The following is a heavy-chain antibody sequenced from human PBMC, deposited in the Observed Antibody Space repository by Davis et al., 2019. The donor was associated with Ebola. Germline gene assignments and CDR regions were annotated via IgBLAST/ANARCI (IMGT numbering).Heavy chain of an antibody. CDR2: INSDGSST. Sequence: GESLKISCAASGFTFSSYWMHWVRQAPGKGLVWVSRINSDGSSTSYADSVKGRFTISRDNAKNSLYLQMNSLGAEDTAVYYCARDPRLYGDLDSWGQGTLVAVSS. D-gene: IGHD4-17*01. J-gene: IGHJ4*02. V-gene: IGHV3-74*01. CDR3: ARDPRLYGDLDS. CDR1: GFTFSSYW.